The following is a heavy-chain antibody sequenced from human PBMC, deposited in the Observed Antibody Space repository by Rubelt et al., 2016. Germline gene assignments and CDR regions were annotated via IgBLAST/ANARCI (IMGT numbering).Heavy chain of an antibody. CDR1: GFTFSSYA. J-gene: IGHJ4*02. CDR3: ARVAIVGATGVVDY. V-gene: IGHV3-48*01. Sequence: EVQLVESGGGLVQPGGSLRLSCAASGFTFSSYAMSWVRQAPGKGLEWVSYISSSSRTIYYADSVKGRFTISRDKAKNSLDRQLNSLRAEDTAVYYCARVAIVGATGVVDYWGQGTLVTVSS. CDR2: ISSSSRTI. D-gene: IGHD1-26*01.